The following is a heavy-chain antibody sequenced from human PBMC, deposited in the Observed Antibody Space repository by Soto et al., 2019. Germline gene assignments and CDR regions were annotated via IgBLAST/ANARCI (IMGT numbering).Heavy chain of an antibody. CDR2: ILYDGSNK. V-gene: IGHV3-30*18. CDR1: GFTFSSYG. D-gene: IGHD2-2*01. CDR3: AKSRDAYNFYFYYGMDV. Sequence: GGSLRLACAAAGFTFSSYGMQWVRQTPGKGLEWVALILYDGSNKYYADSVKGRFTISRDNSKNTLYLQVSSLRAEDTAVYYCAKSRDAYNFYFYYGMDVWGQGTTVTVS. J-gene: IGHJ6*02.